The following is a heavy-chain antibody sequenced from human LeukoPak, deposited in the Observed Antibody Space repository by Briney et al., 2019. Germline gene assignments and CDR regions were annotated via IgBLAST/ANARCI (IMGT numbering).Heavy chain of an antibody. CDR3: TRRELPDEYNWFDP. V-gene: IGHV3-73*01. CDR1: GFTFSGSA. Sequence: PGGSLRLYCAASGFTFSGSAMQWVRQASGKGLEWVGHIRSKANSYATAYAASVKGRFTISRDDSKNTAYLQRNSLKTEDTAVYYCTRRELPDEYNWFDPWGQGTLVTVSS. D-gene: IGHD1-26*01. J-gene: IGHJ5*02. CDR2: IRSKANSYAT.